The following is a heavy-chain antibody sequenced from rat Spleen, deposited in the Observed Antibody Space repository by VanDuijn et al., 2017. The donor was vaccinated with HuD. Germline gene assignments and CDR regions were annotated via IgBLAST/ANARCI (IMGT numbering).Heavy chain of an antibody. CDR2: ISYDGDST. CDR1: GFTFSNYG. V-gene: IGHV5-19*01. J-gene: IGHJ3*01. CDR3: ATGSSFAY. Sequence: EVQLVESGGGLVQPGRSLKLSCAASGFTFSNYGMHWIRQAPTKGLEWVATISYDGDSTNYRDSVKGRFTISRDNAKSTLYLQMDSLRSEDTATYYCATGSSFAYWGQGTLVTVSS.